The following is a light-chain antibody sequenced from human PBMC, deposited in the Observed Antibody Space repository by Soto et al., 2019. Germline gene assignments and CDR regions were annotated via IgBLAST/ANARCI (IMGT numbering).Light chain of an antibody. Sequence: IQMTQSPSNLSSSVRDRVTITCRASQNINNYLAWYQQKRGKAPKLLITDVSSLERGDPSRFSGSGSGTELTLTISSLQPDGVATYYCQQYFPYSPWTFGQGTQVEIK. CDR3: QQYFPYSPWT. V-gene: IGKV1-5*01. CDR1: QNINNY. CDR2: DVS. J-gene: IGKJ1*01.